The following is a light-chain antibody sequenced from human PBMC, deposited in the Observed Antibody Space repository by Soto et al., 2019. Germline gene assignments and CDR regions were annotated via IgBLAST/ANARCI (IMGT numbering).Light chain of an antibody. CDR3: CSYAGRSTFLYV. J-gene: IGLJ1*01. V-gene: IGLV2-23*02. CDR1: SSDVGSYYL. Sequence: QSVLTQPASVSGSPGQSITISCTGTSSDVGSYYLVSWYQQHPGKSPQLLIYEVNERPSGVSDRFSGSKSGNTASLTISGLQAEDEADYYCCSYAGRSTFLYVFGTGTKLTVL. CDR2: EVN.